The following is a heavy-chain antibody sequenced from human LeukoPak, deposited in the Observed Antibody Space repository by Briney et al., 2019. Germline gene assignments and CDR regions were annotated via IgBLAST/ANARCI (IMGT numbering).Heavy chain of an antibody. D-gene: IGHD1-1*01. J-gene: IGHJ3*02. CDR1: GFTFSSYS. Sequence: GGSLRLSCAASGFTFSSYSMNWVRQAPGKGLESVSSISSSSSYIYYADSVKGRFTISRDNAKNSLYLQMNSLRAEDTAVYYCARDGLEDDAFDIWGQGTMVTVSS. CDR2: ISSSSSYI. V-gene: IGHV3-21*01. CDR3: ARDGLEDDAFDI.